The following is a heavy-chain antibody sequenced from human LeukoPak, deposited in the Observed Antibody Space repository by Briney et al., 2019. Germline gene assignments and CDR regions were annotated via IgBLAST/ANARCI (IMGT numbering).Heavy chain of an antibody. CDR2: IIPIFGTA. CDR3: ARVVSLGGNYYMDV. Sequence: ASVKVSCKASGGTFSSYAISWVRQAPGQGLEWMGGIIPIFGTANYAQKFQGRVTITADKSTSTAYMELSSLRSEDTAVYYCARVVSLGGNYYMDVWGKGTTVTVSS. V-gene: IGHV1-69*06. J-gene: IGHJ6*03. D-gene: IGHD3-16*01. CDR1: GGTFSSYA.